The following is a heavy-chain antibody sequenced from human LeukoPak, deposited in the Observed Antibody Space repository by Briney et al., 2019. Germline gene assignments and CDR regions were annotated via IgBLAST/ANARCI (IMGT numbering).Heavy chain of an antibody. CDR1: GFSFSSSG. CDR3: AKNLGGHDY. D-gene: IGHD2-15*01. Sequence: PGGSLRLSCAASGFSFSSSGMTWVRQAPGKGLEWVSSLSATGGSTYYADSVKGRFTISRDNSKNTLYLQMNSLRAEDTAVYYCAKNLGGHDYWGQGTLVTVSS. V-gene: IGHV3-23*01. CDR2: LSATGGST. J-gene: IGHJ4*02.